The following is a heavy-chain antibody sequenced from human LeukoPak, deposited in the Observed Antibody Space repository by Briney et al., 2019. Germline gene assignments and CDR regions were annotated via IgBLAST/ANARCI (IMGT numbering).Heavy chain of an antibody. CDR3: AKAIGYCSSTSCYGDY. V-gene: IGHV3-30*02. J-gene: IGHJ4*02. CDR2: IRYDGSNK. D-gene: IGHD2-2*01. CDR1: GFTFSSYG. Sequence: GGALRLCCAGTGFTFSSYGMHWVRQAPCKGLEWVAFIRYDGSNKYYAESVKGRFTISRENSKNTLYLQMNSLRTEDTAVYYCAKAIGYCSSTSCYGDYWGQGTLVTVSS.